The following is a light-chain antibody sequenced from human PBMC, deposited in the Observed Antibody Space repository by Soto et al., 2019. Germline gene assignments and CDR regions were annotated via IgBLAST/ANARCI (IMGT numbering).Light chain of an antibody. V-gene: IGLV1-47*01. CDR1: ISNIGSNP. CDR3: AAWDIGLSPDG. Sequence: QSVLTQPPSASGTPGQRVTISCSGGISNIGSNPVYWHQHLPGTAPKLLVYRNNQRPSGFPDRFSDSNSGTSAFLAISGLRSEDEVHYYCAAWDIGLSPDGFGSGT. CDR2: RNN. J-gene: IGLJ1*01.